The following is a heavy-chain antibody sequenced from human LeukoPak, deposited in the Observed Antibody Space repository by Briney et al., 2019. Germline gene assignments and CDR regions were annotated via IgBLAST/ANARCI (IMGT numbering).Heavy chain of an antibody. CDR2: ITGSGGST. CDR3: AKHNGGGDFIDY. CDR1: GFTFSSYA. Sequence: GGSLRPSCAASGFTFSSYAMSWVRQAPGKGLEWVSAITGSGGSTYYADSVKGRFTISRDNSKNTLYLQMNSLRAEDTAVYFCAKHNGGGDFIDYWGQGTLVTVSS. J-gene: IGHJ4*02. D-gene: IGHD2-21*02. V-gene: IGHV3-23*01.